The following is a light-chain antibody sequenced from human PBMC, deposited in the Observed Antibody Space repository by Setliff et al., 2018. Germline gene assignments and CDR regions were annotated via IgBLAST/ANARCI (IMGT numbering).Light chain of an antibody. CDR3: FSYASSGSHV. CDR1: SSDVGGYDY. V-gene: IGLV2-14*03. J-gene: IGLJ1*01. Sequence: QSVLTQAASVSGSPGQSVTISCTGSSSDVGGYDYVSWYQHHPGRAPKFIIYDVRYRPSGVSNRFSGSKSGNTASLTISGLQAEDEADYYCFSYASSGSHVFGTGTKVTVL. CDR2: DVR.